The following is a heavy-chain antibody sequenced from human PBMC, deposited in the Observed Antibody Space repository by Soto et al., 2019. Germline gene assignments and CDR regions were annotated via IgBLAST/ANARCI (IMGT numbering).Heavy chain of an antibody. D-gene: IGHD2-15*01. Sequence: QVQLVQSGAEVKKPGASVKVSCKVSGYTLTELSMHWVRQAPGKGLEWMGGFDPEDGETIYAQKFQGRVTMTEDTSTHTAEMELSSLRADDTAVDYCPTGPPLGGSCPWCYYYGMDVLGQGTTVTVSS. J-gene: IGHJ6*02. CDR3: PTGPPLGGSCPWCYYYGMDV. CDR2: FDPEDGET. V-gene: IGHV1-24*01. CDR1: GYTLTELS.